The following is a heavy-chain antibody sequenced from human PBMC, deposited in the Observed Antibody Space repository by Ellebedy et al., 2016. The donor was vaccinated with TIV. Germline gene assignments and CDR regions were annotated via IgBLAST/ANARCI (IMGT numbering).Heavy chain of an antibody. CDR1: GFTFSSHS. CDR3: AKVPVGFCNRLFCFYLDD. Sequence: GESLKISCVTSGFTFSSHSMTWVRQAPGKGLEYLSVISGSGFGVYYAYYADSVRGRFTISRDNSKNMVYLQMNTLRPEDTAVYYCAKVPVGFCNRLFCFYLDDWGQGTLVSVSS. V-gene: IGHV3-23*01. CDR2: ISGSGFGVYYA. D-gene: IGHD2-2*03. J-gene: IGHJ4*02.